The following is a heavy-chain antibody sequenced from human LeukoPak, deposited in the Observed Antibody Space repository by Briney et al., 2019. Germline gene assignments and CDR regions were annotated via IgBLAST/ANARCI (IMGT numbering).Heavy chain of an antibody. J-gene: IGHJ5*02. CDR1: GYTFTSYA. V-gene: IGHV1-69*13. CDR2: IIPIFGTA. CDR3: ARDSAFLSIAVADNWFDP. Sequence: SVKVSCKASGYTFTSYAISWVRQAPGQGLEWMGGIIPIFGTANYAQKFQGRVTITADESTSTAYMELSSLRSEDTAVYYCARDSAFLSIAVADNWFDPWGQGTLVTVSS. D-gene: IGHD6-19*01.